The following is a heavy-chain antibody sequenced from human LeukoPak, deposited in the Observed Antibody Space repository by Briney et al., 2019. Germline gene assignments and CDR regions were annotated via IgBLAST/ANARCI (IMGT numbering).Heavy chain of an antibody. CDR2: TYLTGTT. CDR1: GGSISTFY. J-gene: IGHJ3*02. Sequence: SETLSLTCTVSGGSISTFYWSWIRQSPGKGLEWIGYTYLTGTTNYNPSLRSRVSISVDTSKNQFSLKLRSVTAADTAVYFCARRYFGSGSSAFDIWGQGTMVTVSS. V-gene: IGHV4-59*08. D-gene: IGHD3-10*01. CDR3: ARRYFGSGSSAFDI.